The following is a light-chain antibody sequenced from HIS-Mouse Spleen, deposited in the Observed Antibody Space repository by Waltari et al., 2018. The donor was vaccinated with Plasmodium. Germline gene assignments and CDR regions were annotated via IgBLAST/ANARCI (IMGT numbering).Light chain of an antibody. J-gene: IGKJ2*01. CDR3: QQYGSSPAYT. CDR1: QSVSSSY. V-gene: IGKV3-20*01. CDR2: GAS. Sequence: EIVLTQSPGTLSSSPGESATLSFRASQSVSSSYLAWYQQKPGQAPRLLIYGASSRATGIPDRFSGSGSGTDFTLTISRLEPEDFAVYYCQQYGSSPAYTFGQGTKLEIK.